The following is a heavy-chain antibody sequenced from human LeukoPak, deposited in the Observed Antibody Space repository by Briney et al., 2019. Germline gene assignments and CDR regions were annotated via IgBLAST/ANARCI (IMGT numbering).Heavy chain of an antibody. D-gene: IGHD2-15*01. CDR3: ARDAPGYCSGGSCYRIDY. Sequence: SETLSLTCTVSGGSISSYYWSWIRQPAGKGLEWIGRIYTSGSTNYNPSLKSRVTMSVDTSKNQFSLKLSSVTAADTAVYYCARDAPGYCSGGSCYRIDYWGQGTLVTVSS. CDR2: IYTSGST. V-gene: IGHV4-4*07. J-gene: IGHJ4*02. CDR1: GGSISSYY.